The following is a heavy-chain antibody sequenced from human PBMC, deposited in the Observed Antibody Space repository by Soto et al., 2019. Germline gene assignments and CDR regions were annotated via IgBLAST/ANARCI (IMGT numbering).Heavy chain of an antibody. V-gene: IGHV4-31*03. CDR3: ARGGCSSTSCYYFYYYYGMDV. CDR2: IYYSGST. Sequence: SETLSLTCTVSCGSISSGGYYWSWIRQHPGKGLEWIGYIYYSGSTYYNPSLKSRVTISVDTSKNQFSLKLSSVTAADTSVYYCARGGCSSTSCYYFYYYYGMDVWGQGTTVTVSS. D-gene: IGHD2-2*01. CDR1: CGSISSGGYY. J-gene: IGHJ6*02.